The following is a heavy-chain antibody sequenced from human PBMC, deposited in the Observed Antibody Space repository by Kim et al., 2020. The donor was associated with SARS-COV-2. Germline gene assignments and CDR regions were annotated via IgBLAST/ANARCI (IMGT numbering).Heavy chain of an antibody. CDR3: ARGAAAANYYYYGMDV. J-gene: IGHJ6*02. D-gene: IGHD6-13*01. V-gene: IGHV4-59*09. Sequence: HESRVTLSVDTSKNQFSLKLCSMTAADTAVYYCARGAAAANYYYYGMDVWGQGTTVTVSS.